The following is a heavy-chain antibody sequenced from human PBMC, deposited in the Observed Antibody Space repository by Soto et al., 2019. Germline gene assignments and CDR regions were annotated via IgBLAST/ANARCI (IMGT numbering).Heavy chain of an antibody. Sequence: QVQLVESGGGVVQPGRSLRLSCAASGFTFSSYGMHWVRQAPGKGLEWVAMISYDGSNTYYADSVKGRFTISRDNSKNTLYLQMNSLRAEGTSVYYCAKEGGLSGSYYISSSYYFDYWGQGTLVTVSS. V-gene: IGHV3-30*18. CDR1: GFTFSSYG. D-gene: IGHD1-26*01. CDR3: AKEGGLSGSYYISSSYYFDY. CDR2: ISYDGSNT. J-gene: IGHJ4*02.